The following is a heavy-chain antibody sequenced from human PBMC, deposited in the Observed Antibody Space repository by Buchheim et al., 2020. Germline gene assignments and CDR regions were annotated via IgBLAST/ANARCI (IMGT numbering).Heavy chain of an antibody. V-gene: IGHV3-23*01. J-gene: IGHJ4*02. CDR1: GFTFSSYA. Sequence: EVQLLESGGGLVQPGGSLRLSCAASGFTFSSYAMSWIRQAPGKGLAWVSVSSGSAGSTYYADSVKGRFTIARDNSKNTVYLQMNSLRAEDTAVYYCAKVVYASGTYYHIDYWGQGTL. CDR2: SSGSAGST. D-gene: IGHD3-10*01. CDR3: AKVVYASGTYYHIDY.